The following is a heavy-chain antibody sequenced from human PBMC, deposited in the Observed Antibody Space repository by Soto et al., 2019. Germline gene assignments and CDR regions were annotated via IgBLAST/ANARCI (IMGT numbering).Heavy chain of an antibody. D-gene: IGHD2-21*02. Sequence: VKVSCKASGGTFSSYAISWVRQAPGQGLEWMGGIIPIFGTANYAQKFQGRVTITADESTSTAYMELSSPRSEDTAVYYCARVDHVVVTTLIMDVWGQGTTVTVSS. CDR1: GGTFSSYA. CDR2: IIPIFGTA. J-gene: IGHJ6*01. V-gene: IGHV1-69*01. CDR3: ARVDHVVVTTLIMDV.